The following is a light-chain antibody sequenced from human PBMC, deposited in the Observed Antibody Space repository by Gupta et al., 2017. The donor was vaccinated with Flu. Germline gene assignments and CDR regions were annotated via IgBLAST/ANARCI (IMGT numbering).Light chain of an antibody. CDR1: QSIGVD. CDR2: DAS. V-gene: IGKV3-15*01. J-gene: IGKJ5*01. Sequence: GEGVTLSCRASQSIGVDLSWYQQKPGQTPRPLIYDASFRATGVPARFSAGGSGTEFTRTISSLQPEDCAIYYCQQFNNWPFTFGQGTRLDIK. CDR3: QQFNNWPFT.